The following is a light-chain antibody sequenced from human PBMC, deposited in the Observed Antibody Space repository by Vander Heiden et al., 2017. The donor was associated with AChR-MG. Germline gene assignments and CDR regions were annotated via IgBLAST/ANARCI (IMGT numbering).Light chain of an antibody. CDR3: HQYEDPPFT. V-gene: IGKV1-33*01. CDR2: DAF. CDR1: QDIRNN. Sequence: DIQMTQSPSSLSSSVGDRVTITCQASQDIRNNKNWFQQKPGKAPKLLIYDAFNLQTGVPSKFSGSGSGTDFTLTINSLQPEDIATYYCHQYEDPPFTFGPGTKVEI. J-gene: IGKJ3*01.